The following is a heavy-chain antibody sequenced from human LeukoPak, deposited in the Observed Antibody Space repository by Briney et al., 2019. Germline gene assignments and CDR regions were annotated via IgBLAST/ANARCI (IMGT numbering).Heavy chain of an antibody. CDR1: GGSISSSSYY. V-gene: IGHV4-39*01. CDR3: ARQAIFRGVIAHFDT. Sequence: KTSETLSLTCTVSGGSISSSSYYWGWIRQPPGKGLEWIGSIYYSGSTYYNPSLKSRVTISVDTSKNQFSLKLSSVTAADTAVYYCARQAIFRGVIAHFDTWGQGMLVTVSS. CDR2: IYYSGST. D-gene: IGHD3-10*01. J-gene: IGHJ4*02.